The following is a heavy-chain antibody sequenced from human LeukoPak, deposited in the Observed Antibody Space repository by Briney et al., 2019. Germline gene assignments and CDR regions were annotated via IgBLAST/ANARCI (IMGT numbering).Heavy chain of an antibody. CDR2: ISWNSGTT. Sequence: GGSLRLSCATSGFTFNNDAMSWVRQAPGKGLQWVSGISWNSGTTGYVDSVKGRFTISRDNAKNSLYLQMNSLKIEDTALYYCAKGRRYFDWSKTYYFDSWGQGTLVTVSS. V-gene: IGHV3-9*01. CDR1: GFTFNNDA. CDR3: AKGRRYFDWSKTYYFDS. J-gene: IGHJ4*02. D-gene: IGHD3-9*01.